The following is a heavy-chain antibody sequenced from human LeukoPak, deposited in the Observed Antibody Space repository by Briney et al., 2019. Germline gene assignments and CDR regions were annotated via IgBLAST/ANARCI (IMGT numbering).Heavy chain of an antibody. Sequence: PGGSLRLSCAASGFTFSSYAMHWVRQAPGKGLEWVSLISGDGGSTYYADSVKGRFTISRDNSKNSLYLQMNSLRTEDTALYYCAKNEGYWDSSGPDYWGQGTLVTVSS. CDR2: ISGDGGST. CDR3: AKNEGYWDSSGPDY. J-gene: IGHJ4*02. D-gene: IGHD3-22*01. CDR1: GFTFSSYA. V-gene: IGHV3-43*02.